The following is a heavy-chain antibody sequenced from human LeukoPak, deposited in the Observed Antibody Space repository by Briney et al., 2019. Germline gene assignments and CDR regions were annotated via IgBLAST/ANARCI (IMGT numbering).Heavy chain of an antibody. D-gene: IGHD2-2*01. V-gene: IGHV1-3*01. CDR1: GYTFTSYA. Sequence: GASVKVSCKASGYTFTSYAMHWVRQAPGQRLEWMGWINAGNGNTKYSRKFQGRVTITRDTSASTAFMELSSLRSEDTAVYYCARVSRQLPPGDYWGQGTLVTVSS. CDR2: INAGNGNT. CDR3: ARVSRQLPPGDY. J-gene: IGHJ4*02.